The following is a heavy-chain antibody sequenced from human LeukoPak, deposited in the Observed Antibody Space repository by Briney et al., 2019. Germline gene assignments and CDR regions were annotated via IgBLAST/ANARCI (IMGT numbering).Heavy chain of an antibody. CDR2: ISNDGSNK. CDR1: GFIFSTYA. D-gene: IGHD1-14*01. Sequence: GGSLRLSCAASGFIFSTYAMHWVRQPPGKGLEWVAVISNDGSNKYYTDSVKGRFTISRDNSKNTLYLQMNSLRAEDTAVYFCARAGTTKSSITIWGQGTMVTVSS. CDR3: ARAGTTKSSITI. J-gene: IGHJ3*02. V-gene: IGHV3-30*04.